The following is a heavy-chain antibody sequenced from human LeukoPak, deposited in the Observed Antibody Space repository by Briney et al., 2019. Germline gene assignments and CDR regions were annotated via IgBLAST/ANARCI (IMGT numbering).Heavy chain of an antibody. D-gene: IGHD1-1*01. CDR2: IYHSGST. CDR1: GYSISSGYY. J-gene: IGHJ6*04. CDR3: ARESWTSGTTRSGGMDV. Sequence: RTSETLSLTCAVSGYSISSGYYWGWIRQPPGKGLEWIGSIYHSGSTYYNPSLKSRVTISVDKSKNQFSLKLSSVTAADTAVYYCARESWTSGTTRSGGMDVWGKGTTVTVSS. V-gene: IGHV4-38-2*02.